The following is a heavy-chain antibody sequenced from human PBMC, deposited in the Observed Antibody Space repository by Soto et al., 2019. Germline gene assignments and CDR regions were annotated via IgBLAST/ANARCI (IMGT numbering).Heavy chain of an antibody. J-gene: IGHJ4*02. CDR2: IYYSGST. D-gene: IGHD3-22*01. V-gene: IGHV4-30-4*01. Sequence: SETLSLTCTVSGGSISSGDYYWSWIRQPPGKGLEWIGYIYYSGSTYYNPSLKSRVTISVDTSKNQFSLKLSSVAAADTSVYYCARGRYYDSSGYYGYWGQGTLVTVSS. CDR3: ARGRYYDSSGYYGY. CDR1: GGSISSGDYY.